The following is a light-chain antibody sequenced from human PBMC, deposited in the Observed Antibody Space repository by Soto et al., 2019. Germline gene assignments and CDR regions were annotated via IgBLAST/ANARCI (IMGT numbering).Light chain of an antibody. CDR1: SSDVGGYSY. Sequence: QSALTQPASVSGSPGQSITISCTGTSSDVGGYSYVSWYQQHPGKTPKLMIYEVSNRPSGVSHRFSGSKSGNTASLTISGLQTEDEADYYCSSYAGSRTYLFGTGTKLTVL. CDR2: EVS. J-gene: IGLJ1*01. V-gene: IGLV2-14*01. CDR3: SSYAGSRTYL.